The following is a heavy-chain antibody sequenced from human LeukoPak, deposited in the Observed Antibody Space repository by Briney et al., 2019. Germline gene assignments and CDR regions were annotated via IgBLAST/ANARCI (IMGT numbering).Heavy chain of an antibody. CDR3: ARETHTYCGGACYPHYYYYYMDV. CDR2: IYTSGST. J-gene: IGHJ6*03. CDR1: GGSISSYY. D-gene: IGHD2-21*02. Sequence: SETLSLTCTVSGGSISSYYWSWIRQPAGKGLELIGRIYTSGSTNYNPSLKSRVTMSVDTSKNQFSLKLSSVTAADTAVYYCARETHTYCGGACYPHYYYYYMDVWGKGTTVTVSS. V-gene: IGHV4-4*07.